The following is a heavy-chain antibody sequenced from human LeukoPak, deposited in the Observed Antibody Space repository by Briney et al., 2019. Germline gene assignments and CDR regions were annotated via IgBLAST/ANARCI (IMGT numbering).Heavy chain of an antibody. J-gene: IGHJ4*02. V-gene: IGHV4-59*01. D-gene: IGHD2-15*01. CDR3: GRERQGAAPFDY. CDR1: GGSISSYY. Sequence: PSETLSLTCTVSGGSISSYYWSWIRQPPGKGLEWIGYIYYSGSTNYNPSLKSRVTISVDTSKNQFSLKLSSVTAADTAVYYCGRERQGAAPFDYWGKGTLVTVS. CDR2: IYYSGST.